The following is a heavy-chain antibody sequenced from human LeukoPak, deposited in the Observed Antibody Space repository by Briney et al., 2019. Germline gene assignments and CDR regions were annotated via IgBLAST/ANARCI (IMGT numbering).Heavy chain of an antibody. CDR1: GYTFTGYY. CDR2: INPNSGGT. V-gene: IGHV1-2*02. J-gene: IGHJ3*02. Sequence: GASVKVSCKASGYTFTGYYMHWVRQAPGQGLEWMGWINPNSGGTNYAQKFQGRVTMTRDTPISTAYMELSRLRPDDTAVYYCARGIVGATGNNAFDIWGQGTMVTVSS. CDR3: ARGIVGATGNNAFDI. D-gene: IGHD1-26*01.